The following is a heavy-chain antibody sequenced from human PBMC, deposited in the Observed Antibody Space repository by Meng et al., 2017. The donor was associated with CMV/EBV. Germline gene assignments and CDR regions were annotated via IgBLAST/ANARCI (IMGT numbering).Heavy chain of an antibody. J-gene: IGHJ4*02. V-gene: IGHV3-30-3*01. D-gene: IGHD6-13*01. CDR1: GFTFSSYA. CDR2: ISYDGSNK. Sequence: GGSLRLSCAASGFTFSSYAMHWVRQAPGKGLEWVAVISYDGSNKYYADSVKGRFTISRDNSKNTLYLQMNSLRAEDTAVYYCARDGGLIAAAGTFDYWGQGTLVTVSS. CDR3: ARDGGLIAAAGTFDY.